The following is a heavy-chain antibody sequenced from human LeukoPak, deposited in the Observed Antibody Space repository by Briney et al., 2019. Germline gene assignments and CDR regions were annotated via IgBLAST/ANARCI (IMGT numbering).Heavy chain of an antibody. J-gene: IGHJ4*02. D-gene: IGHD1-26*01. CDR2: INSGDRT. CDR1: GFTVNNNY. CDR3: ARGKSGRYTRPFDY. Sequence: GGSLRLSCAASGFTVNNNYMTWVRQAPGEGREAFSLINSGDRTHYADSVKGRFTISRENSKNMIYLQMNNLRAEDKALYYCARGKSGRYTRPFDYWGQGTLVTVSS. V-gene: IGHV3-66*01.